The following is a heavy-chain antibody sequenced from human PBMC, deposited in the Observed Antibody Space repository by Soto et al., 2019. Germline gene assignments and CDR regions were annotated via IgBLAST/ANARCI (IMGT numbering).Heavy chain of an antibody. CDR1: GGTFSSYT. D-gene: IGHD6-13*01. CDR2: IIPILGIA. Sequence: QVQLVHSGAEVKKPGSSVKVSCTASGGTFSSYTISWVRQAPGQGLEWMGRIIPILGIANYAQKFKGRVTITADKSTSTAYMELSSLRSEDTAVYYCAAGIAAAGVNWFDPWGQGTLVTVSS. J-gene: IGHJ5*02. CDR3: AAGIAAAGVNWFDP. V-gene: IGHV1-69*02.